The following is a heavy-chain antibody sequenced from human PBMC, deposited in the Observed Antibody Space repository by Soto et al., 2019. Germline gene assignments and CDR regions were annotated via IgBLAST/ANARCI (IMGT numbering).Heavy chain of an antibody. V-gene: IGHV1-2*04. J-gene: IGHJ4*01. CDR2: VSPKSGGT. CDR1: GYTFTDYH. Sequence: ASVKVSCTASGYTFTDYHIHSVRQAPGQGLEWMGWVSPKSGGTSYAQKFQGWVTMTRDTSINTAYMEVTRLKADDAAVYYGARGTRSSFPSDDRGHATLDT. CDR3: ARGTRSSFPSDD.